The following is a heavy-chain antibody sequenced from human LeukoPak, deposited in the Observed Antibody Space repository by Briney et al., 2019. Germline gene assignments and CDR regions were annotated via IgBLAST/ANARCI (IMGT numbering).Heavy chain of an antibody. CDR1: GFTFSNAW. J-gene: IGHJ4*02. CDR3: TTEQGRWGGDYYSDY. CDR2: IKSKTDGGTT. V-gene: IGHV3-15*07. Sequence: GSLRLSCAASGFTFSNAWMNWVRQAPGKGLEWVGRIKSKTDGGTTDYAAPVKGRFTISRDNSKNTLYLQMNSLKTEDTAVYYCTTEQGRWGGDYYSDYWGQGTLVTVSS. D-gene: IGHD3-16*01.